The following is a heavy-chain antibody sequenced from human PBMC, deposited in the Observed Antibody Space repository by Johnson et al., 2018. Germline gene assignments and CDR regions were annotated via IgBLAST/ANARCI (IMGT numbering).Heavy chain of an antibody. J-gene: IGHJ6*03. Sequence: QVQLVQSGGGVVQPGRSLRLSCAASGFSFSSYGMDWVRQAPGTGLEWVAVISYDGSNKYYAESVKGRFTISRDNSKSTLYLQMNNLRAEDTAVYYCGKGYFYVDVWGKGTTVTVSS. CDR3: GKGYFYVDV. CDR1: GFSFSSYG. CDR2: ISYDGSNK. V-gene: IGHV3-30*18.